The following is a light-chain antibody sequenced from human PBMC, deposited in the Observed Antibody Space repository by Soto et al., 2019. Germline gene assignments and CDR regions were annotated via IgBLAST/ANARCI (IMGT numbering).Light chain of an antibody. CDR3: QQYYNTPFT. Sequence: DIVMTQSPDSLAVSLGERATINCKSSQSVLYSSNNKNYLAWYQQKPGQPPNLLIYWASTRESGVPDLFSGSGSGTDFTLTISSLQAEDVAVYYCQQYYNTPFTFGQGTKLEIK. J-gene: IGKJ2*01. V-gene: IGKV4-1*01. CDR2: WAS. CDR1: QSVLYSSNNKNY.